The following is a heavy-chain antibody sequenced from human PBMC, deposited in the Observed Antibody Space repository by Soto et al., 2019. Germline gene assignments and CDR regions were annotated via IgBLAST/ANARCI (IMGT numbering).Heavy chain of an antibody. CDR2: ISSSSSTI. V-gene: IGHV3-48*02. CDR1: GFTFSSYS. Sequence: EVQLVESGGGLVQPGGSLRLSCAASGFTFSSYSMNWVRQAPGKGLEWVSYISSSSSTIYYADSVKGRFTNSRDNAKNSLYLQMNSLRDEDTAVYYCARASSDYYYYGIDVWGQGTTVTVSS. CDR3: ARASSDYYYYGIDV. J-gene: IGHJ6*02.